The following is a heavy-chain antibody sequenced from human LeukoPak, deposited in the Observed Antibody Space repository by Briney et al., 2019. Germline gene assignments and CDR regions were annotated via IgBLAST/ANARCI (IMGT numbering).Heavy chain of an antibody. Sequence: SETLSLTCTVSGGSISSYYWSWIRQPPGKGLEWIGYIYYSGSTTYNPSLKSRVTRSVDTSKNQFSLKLSSVTAADTAVYYCASASMVRGVSIDYWGQGTLVTVSS. CDR2: IYYSGST. CDR1: GGSISSYY. CDR3: ASASMVRGVSIDY. V-gene: IGHV4-59*01. D-gene: IGHD3-10*01. J-gene: IGHJ4*02.